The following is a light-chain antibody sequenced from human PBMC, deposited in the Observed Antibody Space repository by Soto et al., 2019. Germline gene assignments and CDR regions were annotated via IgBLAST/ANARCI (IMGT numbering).Light chain of an antibody. Sequence: PGERATLSCRASQSVSSTYLAWYQQQPGQAPRLLMSGTSNRATGIPARFSGSGSGTDFTLIISSLEPEDFAVYYCQQRSNWPPTFGQGTKVDIK. J-gene: IGKJ1*01. CDR1: QSVSSTY. V-gene: IGKV3-11*01. CDR2: GTS. CDR3: QQRSNWPPT.